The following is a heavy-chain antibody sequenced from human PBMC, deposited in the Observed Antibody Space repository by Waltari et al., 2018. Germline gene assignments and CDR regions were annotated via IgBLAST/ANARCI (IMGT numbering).Heavy chain of an antibody. Sequence: QLQLPESGPGLVKPSETLSLTCPVPCGPIPRSSPHWGRIPPPPGKGLEWIAAVDYTGTTYYNPSLKSRVTVSVDTSKNQFSLKLSSVSAADTAVYYCARHLSGSGTYNSPVTLFDYWGQGTLVTVSS. CDR2: VDYTGTT. D-gene: IGHD3-10*01. J-gene: IGHJ4*02. V-gene: IGHV4-39*01. CDR1: CGPIPRSSPH. CDR3: ARHLSGSGTYNSPVTLFDY.